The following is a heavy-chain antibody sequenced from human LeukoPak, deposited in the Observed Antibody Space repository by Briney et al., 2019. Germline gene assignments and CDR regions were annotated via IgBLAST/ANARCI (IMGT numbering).Heavy chain of an antibody. CDR1: GYSISSGYY. J-gene: IGHJ3*02. D-gene: IGHD3-22*01. CDR2: IYHSGST. Sequence: SETLSLTCAVSGYSISSGYYWGWIRQPPGKGLEWIGSIYHSGSTYYNPSLKSRVTISVDTSKNQFSLKLSSVTAADTAVYYCARGARDDSSGYYTGYAFDIWGQGTMVTVSS. V-gene: IGHV4-38-2*01. CDR3: ARGARDDSSGYYTGYAFDI.